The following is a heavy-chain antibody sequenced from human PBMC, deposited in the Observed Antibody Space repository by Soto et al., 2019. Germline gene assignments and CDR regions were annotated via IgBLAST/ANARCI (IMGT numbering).Heavy chain of an antibody. Sequence: GGSLRLSCAASGFTFSSYWMHWVRQAPGKGLVWVSRIKSDGSSTSYADSVKGRFSISRDNAKNTLYLQMNSLRAEDTAVYYCARDKAPISVAGTDFDYWGQGTLATVSS. CDR1: GFTFSSYW. CDR2: IKSDGSST. CDR3: ARDKAPISVAGTDFDY. J-gene: IGHJ4*02. D-gene: IGHD6-19*01. V-gene: IGHV3-74*01.